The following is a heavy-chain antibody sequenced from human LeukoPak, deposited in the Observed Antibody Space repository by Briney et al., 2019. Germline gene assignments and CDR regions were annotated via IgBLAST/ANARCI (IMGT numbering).Heavy chain of an antibody. V-gene: IGHV4-4*07. CDR1: GASISSFY. CDR3: ASAGGDYGHDY. J-gene: IGHJ4*02. D-gene: IGHD4-17*01. CDR2: IYPSAIT. Sequence: SETLSLTCTVSGASISSFYWSRIRRPAGRGLEWIGRIYPSAITNYNPSLTSRVTMSVDTSKNQFSLKLSSVTAADTAVYYCASAGGDYGHDYWGQRTLVTVSS.